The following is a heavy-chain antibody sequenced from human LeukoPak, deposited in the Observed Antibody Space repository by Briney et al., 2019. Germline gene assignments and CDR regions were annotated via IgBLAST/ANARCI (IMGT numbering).Heavy chain of an antibody. V-gene: IGHV3-73*01. Sequence: GGSLRLSCAASGFTFSGSALHWVRQASGKGLEWVGRIRSTANGYATAYAASVKGRFTISRDDSKNTAYLQMDSLKTEDTAVCYCTGNYYGSGSYADFDYWGQGTLVTVS. J-gene: IGHJ4*02. CDR3: TGNYYGSGSYADFDY. CDR1: GFTFSGSA. CDR2: IRSTANGYAT. D-gene: IGHD3-10*01.